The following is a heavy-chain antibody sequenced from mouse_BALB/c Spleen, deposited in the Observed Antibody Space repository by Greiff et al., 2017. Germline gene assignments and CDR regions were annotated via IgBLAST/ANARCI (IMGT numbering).Heavy chain of an antibody. CDR3: ARSGSSLDY. J-gene: IGHJ2*01. D-gene: IGHD1-1*01. V-gene: IGHV1-7*01. CDR2: INPSTGYT. CDR1: GYTFTSYW. Sequence: QVHVKQSGAELAKPGASVKMSCKASGYTFTSYWMHWVKQRPGQGLEWIGYINPSTGYTEYNQKFKDKATLTADKSSSTAYMQLSSLTSEDSAVYYCARSGSSLDYWGQGTTLTVSS.